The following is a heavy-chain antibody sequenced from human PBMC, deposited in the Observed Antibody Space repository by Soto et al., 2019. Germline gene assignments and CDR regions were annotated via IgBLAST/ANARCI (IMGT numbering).Heavy chain of an antibody. CDR2: INSDGSST. V-gene: IGHV3-74*01. Sequence: EVQVVESGGGLVQPGESLRLSCATSGFSFSDSWMHWVRQAPGKGLMWVSRINSDGSSTNYADSVKGRFTISRDNSRNTLYLQMSRLRAEDTAVYYCARGNQWFDPWGQGTLVTVSS. CDR3: ARGNQWFDP. CDR1: GFSFSDSW. J-gene: IGHJ5*02.